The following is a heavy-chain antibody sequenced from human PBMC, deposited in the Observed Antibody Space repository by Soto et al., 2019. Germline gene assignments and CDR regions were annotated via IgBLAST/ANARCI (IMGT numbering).Heavy chain of an antibody. J-gene: IGHJ3*02. Sequence: XGSLRLSCAASGFTFSDYHMSGIRQAPGKGLEWVSYISSSGSTIYYADSVKGRFTISRDNAKNSLYLQMNSLRAEDTAVYYCARDGRGDHDAFDIWGQGTMVTVSS. D-gene: IGHD2-21*02. V-gene: IGHV3-11*01. CDR2: ISSSGSTI. CDR3: ARDGRGDHDAFDI. CDR1: GFTFSDYH.